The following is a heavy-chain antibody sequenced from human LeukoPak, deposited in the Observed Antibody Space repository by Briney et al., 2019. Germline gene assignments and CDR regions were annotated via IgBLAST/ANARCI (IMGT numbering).Heavy chain of an antibody. D-gene: IGHD3-3*01. CDR3: AAGAYDFWSGYRPFDY. CDR2: INPNSGGT. J-gene: IGHJ4*02. V-gene: IGHV1-2*02. Sequence: ASVKVSCKASGYTFTGYYMHWVRQAPGQGLEWMGWINPNSGGTNYAQKFQGRVTMTRDMSTSTAYMELSSLRSEDTAVYYCAAGAYDFWSGYRPFDYWGQGTLVTVSS. CDR1: GYTFTGYY.